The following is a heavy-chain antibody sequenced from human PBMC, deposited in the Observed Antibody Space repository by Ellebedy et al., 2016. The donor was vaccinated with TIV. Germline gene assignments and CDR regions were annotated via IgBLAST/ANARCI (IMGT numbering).Heavy chain of an antibody. CDR1: GFSFSSYA. D-gene: IGHD3-10*01. Sequence: GGSLRLXXAASGFSFSSYAMYWVRQAPGKGLEWVAVISDDGRNKYYGASVEGRFTISRDNSKNTLSLQMNSLRVEDTALYYCARDDLHYSYSGPDYWGQGTLVTVSS. CDR3: ARDDLHYSYSGPDY. CDR2: ISDDGRNK. J-gene: IGHJ4*02. V-gene: IGHV3-30*03.